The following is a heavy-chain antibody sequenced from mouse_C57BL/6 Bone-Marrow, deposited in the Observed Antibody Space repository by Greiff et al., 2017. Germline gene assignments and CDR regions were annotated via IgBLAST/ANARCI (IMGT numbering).Heavy chain of an antibody. CDR2: IRSKSNNYAT. D-gene: IGHD2-4*01. V-gene: IGHV10-1*01. Sequence: EVKLVESGGGLVQPKGSLKLSCAASGFSFNTYAMNWVRQAPGKGLEWVARIRSKSNNYATYYADSVKDRFTISRDDSESMLYLQMNNLKTEDTAIYDCVRQGDYDGGAWFAYWGQGTLVTVSA. CDR1: GFSFNTYA. CDR3: VRQGDYDGGAWFAY. J-gene: IGHJ3*01.